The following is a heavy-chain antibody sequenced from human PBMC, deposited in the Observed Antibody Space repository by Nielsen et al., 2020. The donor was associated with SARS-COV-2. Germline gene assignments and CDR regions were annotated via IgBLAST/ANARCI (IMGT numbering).Heavy chain of an antibody. CDR2: ISSSGSTI. V-gene: IGHV3-11*04. CDR1: GFTFCDYY. D-gene: IGHD6-13*01. Sequence: LSLTCAVSGFTFCDYYMSWIRQAPGKGLEWVSYISSSGSTIYYADSVKGRFTISRDNAKNSLYLQMNSLRAEDTAVYYCARGASIAAAGGVYWGQGTLVTVSS. CDR3: ARGASIAAAGGVY. J-gene: IGHJ4*02.